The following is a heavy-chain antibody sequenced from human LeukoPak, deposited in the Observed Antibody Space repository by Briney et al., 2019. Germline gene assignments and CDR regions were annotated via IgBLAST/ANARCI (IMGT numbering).Heavy chain of an antibody. CDR2: INPNSGGT. CDR3: ARRGDCSSTSCPDALGMDV. D-gene: IGHD2-2*01. Sequence: GASVKVSCKASGYTFTGYYMHWVRQAPGQGLEWMGRINPNSGGTNYAQKFQGRVTMTRDTSISTAYMELSRLRSDDTAVYYCARRGDCSSTSCPDALGMDVWGQGTTVTVSS. V-gene: IGHV1-2*06. CDR1: GYTFTGYY. J-gene: IGHJ6*02.